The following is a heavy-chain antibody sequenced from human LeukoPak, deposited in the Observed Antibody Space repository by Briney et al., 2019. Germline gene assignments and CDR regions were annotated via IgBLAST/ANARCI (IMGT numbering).Heavy chain of an antibody. CDR3: ARGVYDYIWGSYRYIPAHWFDP. D-gene: IGHD3-16*02. J-gene: IGHJ5*02. V-gene: IGHV4-34*01. CDR1: GGSFSGYY. Sequence: PSETLSLTCAVYGGSFSGYYWSWIRQPPGKGLKWIGEINHSGSTNYNPSLKSRVTISEDTSKSQFSLKLSSVTAADTAVYYCARGVYDYIWGSYRYIPAHWFDPWGQGTLVIVSS. CDR2: INHSGST.